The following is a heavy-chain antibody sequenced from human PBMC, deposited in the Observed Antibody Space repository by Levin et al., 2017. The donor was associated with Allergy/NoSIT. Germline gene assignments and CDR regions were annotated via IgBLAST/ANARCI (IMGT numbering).Heavy chain of an antibody. CDR1: GGTFSSYA. D-gene: IGHD2-2*01. CDR3: ARKGAAASNWFDP. V-gene: IGHV1-69*06. Sequence: VASVKVSCKASGGTFSSYAISWVRQAPGQGLEWMGGIIPIFGTANYAQKFQGRVTITADKSTSTAYMELSSLRSEDTAVYYCARKGAAASNWFDPWGQGTLVTVSS. J-gene: IGHJ5*02. CDR2: IIPIFGTA.